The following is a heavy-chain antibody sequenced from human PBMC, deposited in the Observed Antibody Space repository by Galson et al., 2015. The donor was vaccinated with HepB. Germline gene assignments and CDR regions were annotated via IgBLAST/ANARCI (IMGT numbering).Heavy chain of an antibody. J-gene: IGHJ4*02. V-gene: IGHV4-61*01. Sequence: LSLTCTVSGGSVSSGSYYWSWIRQPPGKGLEWIEYIYYSGSTNYNPSLKSRVTISVDTSKNQFSLKLSSVTAADTAVYYCARGMLAARPPHFDYWGQGTLVTVSS. CDR1: GGSVSSGSYY. CDR3: ARGMLAARPPHFDY. CDR2: IYYSGST. D-gene: IGHD6-6*01.